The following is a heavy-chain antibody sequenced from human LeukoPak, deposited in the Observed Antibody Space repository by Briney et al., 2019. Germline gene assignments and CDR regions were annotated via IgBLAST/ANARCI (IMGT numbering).Heavy chain of an antibody. CDR3: ARASISGNWNYHYYYYMDV. D-gene: IGHD1-1*01. J-gene: IGHJ6*03. CDR1: GGTFSSYA. V-gene: IGHV1-69*04. Sequence: SVKVSCKASGGTFSSYAISWVRQAPGQGLEWMGRIIPILGIANYAQKFQGRVTITTDESTSTAYMELSSLRSEDTAVYYCARASISGNWNYHYYYYMDVWGKGTTVTVSS. CDR2: IIPILGIA.